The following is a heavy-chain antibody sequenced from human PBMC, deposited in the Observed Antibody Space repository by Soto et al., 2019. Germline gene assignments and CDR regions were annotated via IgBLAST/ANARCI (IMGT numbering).Heavy chain of an antibody. J-gene: IGHJ5*02. Sequence: PGGSLRLSCVASGFTFASYAMTWVRQAPGKGLEWVSSVSGSGVTTYYADSVKGRFTISRDNSKNTLNLQMSSLRAEDTAVYYCANPKDPWGQGTLVTVSS. V-gene: IGHV3-23*01. CDR2: VSGSGVTT. CDR1: GFTFASYA. CDR3: ANPKDP.